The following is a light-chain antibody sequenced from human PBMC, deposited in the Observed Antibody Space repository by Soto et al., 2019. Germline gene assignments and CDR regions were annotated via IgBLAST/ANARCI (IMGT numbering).Light chain of an antibody. CDR2: DAF. CDR1: QDITNY. Sequence: DIQMTQSPSSLSASIGDNVTMTCQASQDITNYLNWYQQKAGKPPKLLIYDAFSLEEGVPSRFSGSGSGTDFTLSITSLRPEDLGTYYCQQAASLHQTFGPGTTVDIK. V-gene: IGKV1-33*01. J-gene: IGKJ3*01. CDR3: QQAASLHQT.